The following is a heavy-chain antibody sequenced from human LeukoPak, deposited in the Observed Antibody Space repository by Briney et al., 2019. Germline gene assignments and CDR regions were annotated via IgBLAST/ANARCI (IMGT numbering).Heavy chain of an antibody. J-gene: IGHJ4*02. CDR1: GGSISSGGYS. CDR2: IYYSGST. CDR3: ARVIEGVYGY. V-gene: IGHV4-30-4*07. Sequence: SETLSLTCAVSGGSISSGGYSWSWIRQPPGKGLEWIGYIYYSGSTYYNPSLKSRVTISVDTSKNQFSLKLSSVTAADTAVYYCARVIEGVYGYWGQGTLVTVSS. D-gene: IGHD3-10*01.